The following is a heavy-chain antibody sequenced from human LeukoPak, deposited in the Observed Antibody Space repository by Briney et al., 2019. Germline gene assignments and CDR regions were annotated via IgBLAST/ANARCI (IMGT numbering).Heavy chain of an antibody. CDR3: ARVTLGGFWSGYFTIGYFDY. CDR1: GYTFTSYY. Sequence: ASVKLSCKASGYTFTSYYMHWVRQAPGQGLEWMGIINPSGGSTSYAQKFQGRVTMTRDMSTSTVYMELSSLRSEDTTVYYCARVTLGGFWSGYFTIGYFDYWGQGTLVTVSS. D-gene: IGHD3-3*01. V-gene: IGHV1-46*01. J-gene: IGHJ4*02. CDR2: INPSGGST.